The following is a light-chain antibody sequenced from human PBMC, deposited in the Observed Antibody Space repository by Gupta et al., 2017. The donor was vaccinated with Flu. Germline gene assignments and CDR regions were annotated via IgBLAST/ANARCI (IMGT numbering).Light chain of an antibody. V-gene: IGKV1-9*01. Sequence: DIQLTQSPSFLSASVGDRVTITCRASQGTSSYLAWYQQKAGKAPKLLIYGASTLQSGVPSRFSGSGSGTEFTLTITSLQPEDFATYYCQQLKTFGQGTKVEIK. CDR3: QQLKT. CDR1: QGTSSY. CDR2: GAS. J-gene: IGKJ1*01.